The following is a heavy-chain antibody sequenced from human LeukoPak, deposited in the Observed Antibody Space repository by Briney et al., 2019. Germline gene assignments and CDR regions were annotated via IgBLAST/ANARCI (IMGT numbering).Heavy chain of an antibody. CDR1: GGSISSYY. CDR3: ARDLQQLVNDYGMDV. CDR2: IYYSGST. J-gene: IGHJ6*02. V-gene: IGHV4-59*01. Sequence: SETLSLTCTVSGGSISSYYWSWIRQPPGKGLEWIGYIYYSGSTNYNPSLKSRVTISVDTSKNQFSLKPSSVTAADTAVYYCARDLQQLVNDYGMDVWGQGTTVTVSS. D-gene: IGHD6-13*01.